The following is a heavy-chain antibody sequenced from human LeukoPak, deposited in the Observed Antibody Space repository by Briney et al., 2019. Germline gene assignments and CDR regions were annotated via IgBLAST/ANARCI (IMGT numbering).Heavy chain of an antibody. Sequence: ASVTVSFTASGGTFSSYAISWVRQAPGQGLEWMGGIIPIFGTANYAQKFQGRVTITADESTSTAYMELSSLRSDDTAVYYCARENYYDGSGSPSASAPVDHWGQGTLVTVSS. J-gene: IGHJ4*02. D-gene: IGHD3-22*01. CDR1: GGTFSSYA. CDR2: IIPIFGTA. CDR3: ARENYYDGSGSPSASAPVDH. V-gene: IGHV1-69*01.